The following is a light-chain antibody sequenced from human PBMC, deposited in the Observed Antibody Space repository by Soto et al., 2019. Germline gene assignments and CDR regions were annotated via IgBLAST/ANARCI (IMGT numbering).Light chain of an antibody. Sequence: EIVLTQSPGTLSLSPGEGATLSCRASQSVGTNFFAWYQQKPGQAPRLLIYGASTRATGIPDRFSGSGSGTDFTLTISRLEPADFAVYYCQQYGRTSWTFGQGTKVEIK. CDR1: QSVGTNF. V-gene: IGKV3-20*01. J-gene: IGKJ1*01. CDR3: QQYGRTSWT. CDR2: GAS.